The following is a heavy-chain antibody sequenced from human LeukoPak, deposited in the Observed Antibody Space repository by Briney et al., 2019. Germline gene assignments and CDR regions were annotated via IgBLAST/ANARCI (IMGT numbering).Heavy chain of an antibody. CDR3: ARDCCPDGSGWSYYYGMDV. CDR2: IYSGGST. Sequence: RGSLRLSCAASGFTVSSNYMSWVRQAPGKGLEWVSVIYSGGSTYYADSVKGRFTISRDNSKNTLYLQMNSLRAEDTAVYYCARDCCPDGSGWSYYYGMDVWGQGTTVTVSS. D-gene: IGHD6-19*01. J-gene: IGHJ6*02. CDR1: GFTVSSNY. V-gene: IGHV3-66*01.